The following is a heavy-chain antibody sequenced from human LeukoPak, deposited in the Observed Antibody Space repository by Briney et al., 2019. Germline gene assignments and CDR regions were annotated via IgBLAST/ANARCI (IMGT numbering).Heavy chain of an antibody. D-gene: IGHD3-22*01. CDR2: MNPNSGNT. CDR3: ARRTAYYDSSGYHQEYYYGMDV. J-gene: IGHJ6*02. Sequence: ASVKVSCKASGYTFTSYDINWVRQATGQGLEWMGWMNPNSGNTGYAQKFQGRVTMTRNTSISTAYMELSSLRSEDTAVYYCARRTAYYDSSGYHQEYYYGMDVWGQGTTVTVSS. CDR1: GYTFTSYD. V-gene: IGHV1-8*01.